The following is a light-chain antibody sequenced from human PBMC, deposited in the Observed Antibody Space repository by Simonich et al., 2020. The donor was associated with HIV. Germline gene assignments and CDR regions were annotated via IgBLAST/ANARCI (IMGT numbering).Light chain of an antibody. CDR1: QSISSY. CDR2: AAS. Sequence: DIQMPQSPSSLSASVGDRVTITCRASQSISSYLNWYQQKPGKAPKLLIYAASSLQSGVPSRFRGSGSGTDFILTISSLQPEDFATYYCQQSYSTPLTFGGGTKVDIK. CDR3: QQSYSTPLT. J-gene: IGKJ4*01. V-gene: IGKV1-39*01.